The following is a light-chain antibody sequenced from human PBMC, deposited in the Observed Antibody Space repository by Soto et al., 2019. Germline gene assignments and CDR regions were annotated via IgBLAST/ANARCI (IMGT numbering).Light chain of an antibody. CDR2: DDN. J-gene: IGLJ1*01. Sequence: QSALTQPPSVSAAPGQKVTISCSGSSSNIGGNSVSWYQQLPGTAPKLLIYDDNKRPSGIPDRFSGSKSGTSATLVITGLTPGDEADYYCRSWDSSLSADVFGPGTKVTVL. V-gene: IGLV1-51*01. CDR1: SSNIGGNS. CDR3: RSWDSSLSADV.